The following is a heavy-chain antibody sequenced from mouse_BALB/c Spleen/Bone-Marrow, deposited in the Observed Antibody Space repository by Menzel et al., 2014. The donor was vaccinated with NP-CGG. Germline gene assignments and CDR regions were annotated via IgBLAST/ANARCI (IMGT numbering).Heavy chain of an antibody. CDR3: TRGGNWDDFDY. V-gene: IGHV5-17*02. CDR1: GFAFSSFG. J-gene: IGHJ2*01. CDR2: ISSGSTTT. Sequence: EVQGVESGGGLVQPGGSRKLSCAASGFAFSSFGMHWVRQAPEKGLEWVAYISSGSTTTFYADTMKGRFTISRDNPKNTLFLQRTSLRAEDTAMYYCTRGGNWDDFDYWGQGTTLTVSS. D-gene: IGHD4-1*01.